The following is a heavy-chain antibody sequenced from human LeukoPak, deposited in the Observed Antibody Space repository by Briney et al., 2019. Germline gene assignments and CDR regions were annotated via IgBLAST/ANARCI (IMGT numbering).Heavy chain of an antibody. D-gene: IGHD2-2*02. CDR1: GGSISSYY. V-gene: IGHV4-4*07. Sequence: SETLSLTCTVSGGSISSYYWSWIRQPAGKGLEWIGRIYTSGSTNYNPSLKSRVTMSVDTSKNQFSLKLSSVTAADTAVYYCARDHLGYCSSTSCYTGYYYYMDVWGKGTTVTVSS. J-gene: IGHJ6*03. CDR3: ARDHLGYCSSTSCYTGYYYYMDV. CDR2: IYTSGST.